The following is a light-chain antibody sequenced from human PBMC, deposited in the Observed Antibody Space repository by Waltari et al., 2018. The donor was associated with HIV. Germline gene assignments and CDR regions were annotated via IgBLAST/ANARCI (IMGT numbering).Light chain of an antibody. Sequence: MTQSPPTLPASPGEKLMVSSRANHCVETNVAWSQQKSGRPPRLTIYGASTRATGVPVRVAAGGSGTDFTLAISSLQSDDFAVYFCQKYHFWPRTFGGGTRVGIK. J-gene: IGKJ4*01. CDR3: QKYHFWPRT. V-gene: IGKV3-15*01. CDR1: HCVETN. CDR2: GAS.